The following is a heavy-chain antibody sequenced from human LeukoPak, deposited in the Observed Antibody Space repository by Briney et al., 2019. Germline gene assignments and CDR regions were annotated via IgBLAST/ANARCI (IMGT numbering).Heavy chain of an antibody. CDR1: GYTFTSYG. J-gene: IGHJ4*02. CDR3: ARENDILTGYLPFDY. Sequence: GASVKVSCKASGYTFTSYGISWVRQAPGQGLEWMGWISAYNGNTNYAQKLQGRVTMTTDTSTSTAYMELRSLRSDDTAVYYCARENDILTGYLPFDYWGQGTLVTVSS. CDR2: ISAYNGNT. D-gene: IGHD3-9*01. V-gene: IGHV1-18*01.